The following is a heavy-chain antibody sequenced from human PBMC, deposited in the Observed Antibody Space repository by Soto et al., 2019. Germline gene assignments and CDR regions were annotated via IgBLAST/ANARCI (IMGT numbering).Heavy chain of an antibody. CDR3: ARGYDGAHFDY. V-gene: IGHV1-18*01. CDR2: ISAYNGNT. J-gene: IGHJ4*02. CDR1: GYTFTSYG. Sequence: ASVKVSCKASGYTFTSYGISWVRQAPGQGLEWMGWISAYNGNTNYAQKLQGRVTMTRNTSISTAYMELSSLRSEDTAVYYCARGYDGAHFDYWGQGTLVTVSS. D-gene: IGHD2-2*01.